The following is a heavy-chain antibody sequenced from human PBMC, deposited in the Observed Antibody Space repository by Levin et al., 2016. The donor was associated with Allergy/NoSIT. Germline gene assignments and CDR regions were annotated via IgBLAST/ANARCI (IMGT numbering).Heavy chain of an antibody. CDR2: IYYSGTT. Sequence: GSLRLSCTVSGGSISRYHWSWIRQSPGKGLEWVGWIYYSGTTNYNPSLKSRVTMSVDTSKTQFSLNLSSVTAADTAVYYCARLGCCSGLYCHPDFWGQGTLVTVSS. V-gene: IGHV4-59*12. J-gene: IGHJ4*02. D-gene: IGHD2-15*01. CDR3: ARLGCCSGLYCHPDF. CDR1: GGSISRYH.